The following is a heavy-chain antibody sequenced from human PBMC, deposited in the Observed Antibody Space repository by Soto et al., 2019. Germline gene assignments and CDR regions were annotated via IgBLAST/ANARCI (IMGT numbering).Heavy chain of an antibody. CDR2: ISAYNGNT. J-gene: IGHJ6*02. CDR1: GYTFTSYG. V-gene: IGHV1-18*04. Sequence: GASVKVSCKASGYTFTSYGISWVRQAPGQGLEWMGWISAYNGNTNYAQKLQGRVTMTTDTSTSTAYMELRSLRSDDTAVYYCARDTPYDSSGYYYYYGMDVWGQGTTVTVSS. CDR3: ARDTPYDSSGYYYYYGMDV. D-gene: IGHD3-22*01.